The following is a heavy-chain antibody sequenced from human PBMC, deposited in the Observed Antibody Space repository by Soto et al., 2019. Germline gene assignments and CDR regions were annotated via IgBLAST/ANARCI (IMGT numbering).Heavy chain of an antibody. CDR2: ISYDGSNK. Sequence: PGGSLRLSCAASGFTFSSYAMHWVRQAPGKGLEWVEVISYDGSNKYNADSVKGRFTISRDNSKNTLYLQMNSLRAENTAVYYCARESSSWYLDYWGQGTLVTVSS. CDR3: ARESSSWYLDY. CDR1: GFTFSSYA. V-gene: IGHV3-30-3*01. D-gene: IGHD6-13*01. J-gene: IGHJ4*02.